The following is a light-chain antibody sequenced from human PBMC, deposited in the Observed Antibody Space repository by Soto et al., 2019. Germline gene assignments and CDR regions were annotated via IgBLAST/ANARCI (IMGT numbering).Light chain of an antibody. Sequence: QSALTQPASVSGSPGQSITISCTGTSSDIGYYNLVSWYQQHPGKAPKLMIYEGNKRPSGVSNRFSASKSGNRASLTISGLQAEDEADYYCCSYAGSRTYVFANGTKLTVL. J-gene: IGLJ1*01. CDR3: CSYAGSRTYV. V-gene: IGLV2-23*01. CDR2: EGN. CDR1: SSDIGYYNL.